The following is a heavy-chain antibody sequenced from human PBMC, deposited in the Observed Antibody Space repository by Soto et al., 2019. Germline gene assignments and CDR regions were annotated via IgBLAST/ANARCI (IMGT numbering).Heavy chain of an antibody. CDR2: ISAYNGTT. Sequence: ASVKVSCKASGYTFTSYGISWVRQAPGQGLEWMGWISAYNGTTNYAQKLQGRVTMTTDPSTSTAYMELRSLRSDDTAVYYWARDSNDYGDPSHAFDIWGQGTRVTVSS. V-gene: IGHV1-18*04. J-gene: IGHJ3*02. CDR1: GYTFTSYG. D-gene: IGHD4-17*01. CDR3: ARDSNDYGDPSHAFDI.